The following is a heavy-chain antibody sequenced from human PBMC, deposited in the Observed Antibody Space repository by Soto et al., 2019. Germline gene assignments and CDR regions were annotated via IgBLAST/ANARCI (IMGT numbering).Heavy chain of an antibody. Sequence: ASVKVSCKASGYTFTGYYMHWVRQAPGQGLEWMGWINPNSGGTNNAQKFQGWVTMTRDTSISTAYMELSRLRSDDTAVYYCARAGPDCSGGICHKINYYYYYMDFWGKGTTVTGSS. CDR1: GYTFTGYY. CDR3: ARAGPDCSGGICHKINYYYYYMDF. CDR2: INPNSGGT. D-gene: IGHD2-15*01. V-gene: IGHV1-2*04. J-gene: IGHJ6*03.